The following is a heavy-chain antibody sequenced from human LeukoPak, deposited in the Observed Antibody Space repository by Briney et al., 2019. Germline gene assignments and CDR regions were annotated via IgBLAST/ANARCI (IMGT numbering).Heavy chain of an antibody. V-gene: IGHV1-2*02. CDR2: INPNSGGT. CDR3: ARAHCSGGSCYSLDYYYYYMDV. J-gene: IGHJ6*03. CDR1: GYTFTGYY. D-gene: IGHD2-15*01. Sequence: EASVKVSCKASGYTFTGYYMHWVRQAPGQGLEWMGWINPNSGGTNYAQKFQGRVTMTRDTSISTAYMELSRLRSDDTAVYYCARAHCSGGSCYSLDYYYYYMDVWGKGTTVTVSS.